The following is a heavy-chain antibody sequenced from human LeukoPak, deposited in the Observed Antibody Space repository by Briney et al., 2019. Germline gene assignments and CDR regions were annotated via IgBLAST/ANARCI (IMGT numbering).Heavy chain of an antibody. D-gene: IGHD2-15*01. CDR2: IYYSGST. CDR3: AREGYCSGGSCSGDY. CDR1: GGSISSYY. J-gene: IGHJ4*02. Sequence: SETLSLTCTVSGGSISSYYWSWIRQPPGKGLEWIGYIYYSGSTNYNPSLKSRVTISVDTSKNQFSLKLSSVTAADTAVYYCAREGYCSGGSCSGDYWGQGTLVTVSS. V-gene: IGHV4-59*12.